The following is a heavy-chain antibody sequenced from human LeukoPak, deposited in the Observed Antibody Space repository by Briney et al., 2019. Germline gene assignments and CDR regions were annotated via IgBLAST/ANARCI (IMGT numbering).Heavy chain of an antibody. Sequence: GGSLRLSCAASGFTFSSYAMNWVRQAPGKGLEWVSVISGSGGTTYYADSVKGRFTISRDNSKNTLYLQMNSLRAEDTAVYYCAQKTSGSYIYYWGQGTWSPSPQ. V-gene: IGHV3-23*01. J-gene: IGHJ4*02. CDR3: AQKTSGSYIYY. CDR2: ISGSGGTT. CDR1: GFTFSSYA. D-gene: IGHD3-10*01.